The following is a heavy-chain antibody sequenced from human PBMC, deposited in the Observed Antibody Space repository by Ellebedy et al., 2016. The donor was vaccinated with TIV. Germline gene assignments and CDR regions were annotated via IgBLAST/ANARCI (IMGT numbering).Heavy chain of an antibody. CDR1: GGSFSGYY. V-gene: IGHV4-34*01. J-gene: IGHJ4*02. Sequence: SETLSLXXAVYGGSFSGYYWSWIRQPPGKGLEWIGEINHSGSTNYNPSLKSRVTISVDTSKNQFSLKLSSVTAADTAVYYCAGSSGYELYWGQGTLVTVSS. CDR2: INHSGST. D-gene: IGHD5-12*01. CDR3: AGSSGYELY.